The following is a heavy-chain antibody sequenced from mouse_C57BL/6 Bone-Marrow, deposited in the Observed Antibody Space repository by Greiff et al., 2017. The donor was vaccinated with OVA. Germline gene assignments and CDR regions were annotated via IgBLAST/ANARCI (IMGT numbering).Heavy chain of an antibody. V-gene: IGHV5-17*01. D-gene: IGHD3-2*02. CDR1: GFTFSDYG. CDR3: ARQAAQATSFAY. Sequence: DVHLVESGGGLVKPGGSLKLSCAASGFTFSDYGMHWVRQAPEKGLEWVAYISSGSSTIYYADTVKGRFTISRDNAKNTLFLQMTSLRSEDTAMYYCARQAAQATSFAYWGQGTLVTVSA. CDR2: ISSGSSTI. J-gene: IGHJ3*01.